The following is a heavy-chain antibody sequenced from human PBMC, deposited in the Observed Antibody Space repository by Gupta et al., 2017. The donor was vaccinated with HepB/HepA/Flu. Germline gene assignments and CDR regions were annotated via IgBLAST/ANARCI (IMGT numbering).Heavy chain of an antibody. CDR3: AREVGCGANCYSHLDY. D-gene: IGHD2-21*01. V-gene: IGHV3-30-3*01. J-gene: IGHJ4*02. Sequence: QVQLVESGGGVVQPGGSLRLSCAASGFSFSTYAVPWVRQAPGKGLEWVAAISYNGGNTYYADSMKGRFTISRDNSRNTLYLQMNNLIPEDTALYYCAREVGCGANCYSHLDYWGQGTLVTVSS. CDR2: ISYNGGNT. CDR1: GFSFSTYA.